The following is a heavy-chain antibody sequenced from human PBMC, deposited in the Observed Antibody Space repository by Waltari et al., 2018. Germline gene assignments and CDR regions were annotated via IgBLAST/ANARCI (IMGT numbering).Heavy chain of an antibody. CDR3: VGWNDPINS. CDR2: IGPDGSDK. V-gene: IGHV3-7*01. Sequence: EAQLVQSGGGLVQPGGSLTLSCAASGFTISRFWITWIRQAPGQGLQWVAHIGPDGSDKYYGDSVKGRFTISRDNAENSLLLQMSSLRVEDTALYYCVGWNDPINSWGQGTLVAVSS. J-gene: IGHJ4*02. CDR1: GFTISRFW. D-gene: IGHD1-1*01.